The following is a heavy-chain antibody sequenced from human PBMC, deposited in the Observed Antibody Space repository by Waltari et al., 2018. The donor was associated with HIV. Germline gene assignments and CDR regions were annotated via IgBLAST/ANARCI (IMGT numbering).Heavy chain of an antibody. V-gene: IGHV3-33*01. CDR3: ASAAGPFDN. CDR1: GLIFSIYG. D-gene: IGHD6-13*01. CDR2: VGSDGSNK. J-gene: IGHJ4*02. Sequence: QVQLVESGGGVVQPGRSLRLSCEASGLIFSIYGMHWVRQAPGKGLWWVGVVGSDGSNKYYADSVKGRFTISRDNSKNTLYLQMNSLRAEDTAVYYCASAAGPFDNWGQGTLVTVSS.